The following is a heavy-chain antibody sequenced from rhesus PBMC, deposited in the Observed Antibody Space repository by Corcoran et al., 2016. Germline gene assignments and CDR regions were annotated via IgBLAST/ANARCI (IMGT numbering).Heavy chain of an antibody. Sequence: QLQLQESGPGLVKPSETLSLTCAVSGGSISSDYWSWIRQPPGKGLEWIGRVSGSVGNTAYNPPLKSRATISIATSKNQSSLRLRSVTAADTAVYYCARTTELGIPFDYWGQGVQVTVSS. V-gene: IGHV4-173*01. CDR1: GGSISSDY. J-gene: IGHJ4*01. CDR3: ARTTELGIPFDY. D-gene: IGHD5-42*01. CDR2: VSGSVGNT.